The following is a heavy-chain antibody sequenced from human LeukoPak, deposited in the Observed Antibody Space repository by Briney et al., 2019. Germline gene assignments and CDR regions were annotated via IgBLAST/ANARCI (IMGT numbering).Heavy chain of an antibody. V-gene: IGHV3-23*01. CDR3: AKGNNDFWSGYPRLSYFDF. J-gene: IGHJ4*02. CDR1: GFTFSSYA. Sequence: PGGSLRLSCEVSGFTFSSYALSWVRQAPGKGPEWVSVISGSRGSTYYADSVKGRFTISRDNSKNTLYLEMSSLRAEDTAVYYCAKGNNDFWSGYPRLSYFDFWGQGTLVTVSS. D-gene: IGHD3-3*01. CDR2: ISGSRGST.